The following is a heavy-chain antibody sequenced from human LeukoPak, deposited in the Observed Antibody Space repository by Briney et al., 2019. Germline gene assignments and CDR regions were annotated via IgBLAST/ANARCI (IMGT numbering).Heavy chain of an antibody. CDR1: GGSISSYY. V-gene: IGHV4-4*07. CDR2: IYTSGST. J-gene: IGHJ4*02. Sequence: SETLSLTCTVSGGSISSYYWSWIRQPAGKGLEWIGRIYTSGSTNYNPSLKSRVTMSVDTSKNQFSLKLSSVTAADTAVCYCARGFSHPGRAATLFDYWGQGTLVTVSS. D-gene: IGHD2-15*01. CDR3: ARGFSHPGRAATLFDY.